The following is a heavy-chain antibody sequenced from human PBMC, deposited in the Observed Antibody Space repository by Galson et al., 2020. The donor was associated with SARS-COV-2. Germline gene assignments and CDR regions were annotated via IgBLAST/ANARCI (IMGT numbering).Heavy chain of an antibody. J-gene: IGHJ4*02. D-gene: IGHD1-7*01. CDR1: GFTLSSSW. Sequence: GGSLRLSCAASGFTLSSSWMSWVRQAPGKGLEWVANIKKDGSEQYYVDSVKGRCTISRDNAKNPLYLQMNSLSAEDTAVYYCARLGRGDWNYAYWRQGPLLTVPS. CDR2: IKKDGSEQ. V-gene: IGHV3-7*01. CDR3: ARLGRGDWNYAY.